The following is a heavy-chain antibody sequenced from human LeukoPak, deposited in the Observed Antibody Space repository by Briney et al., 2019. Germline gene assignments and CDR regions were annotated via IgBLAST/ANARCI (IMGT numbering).Heavy chain of an antibody. CDR3: AREGRSSSFDDY. Sequence: GGSLRLSCAASGFTFSSYAMSWVRQAPGKGLEWVSSISSSSSYIYYADSVKGRFTISRDNAKNSLYLQMNSLRAEGTAVYYCAREGRSSSFDDYWGQGTLVTVSS. CDR1: GFTFSSYA. D-gene: IGHD6-6*01. J-gene: IGHJ4*02. V-gene: IGHV3-21*01. CDR2: ISSSSSYI.